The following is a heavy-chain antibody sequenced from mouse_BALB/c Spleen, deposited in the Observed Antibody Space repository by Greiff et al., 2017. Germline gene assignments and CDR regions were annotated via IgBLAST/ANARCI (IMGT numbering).Heavy chain of an antibody. D-gene: IGHD2-4*01. CDR1: GFTFSSYG. CDR2: ISSGGSYT. J-gene: IGHJ3*01. Sequence: DVKLVESGGDLVKPGGSLKLSCAASGFTFSSYGMSWVRQTPDKRLAWVATISSGGSYTYYPDSVKGRFTISRDNAKNTLYLQMSSLKSEDTAMYYCARLMITTGAWFAYWGQGTLVTVSA. CDR3: ARLMITTGAWFAY. V-gene: IGHV5-6*02.